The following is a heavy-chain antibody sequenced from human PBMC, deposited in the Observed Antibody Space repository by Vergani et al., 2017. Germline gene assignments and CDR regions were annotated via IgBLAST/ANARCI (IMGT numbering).Heavy chain of an antibody. CDR2: IWYDGSNK. J-gene: IGHJ4*02. CDR3: AKDRELQFLY. D-gene: IGHD1-26*01. V-gene: IGHV3-33*06. Sequence: QVQLVESGGGVVQPGRSLRLSCAASGFTSSSYGMHWVRQAPGKGLEWVAVIWYDGSNKYYADSVKGRFTISRDNSKNTLYLQMSSLRAEDTAVYYCAKDRELQFLYWGQGTLVTVSS. CDR1: GFTSSSYG.